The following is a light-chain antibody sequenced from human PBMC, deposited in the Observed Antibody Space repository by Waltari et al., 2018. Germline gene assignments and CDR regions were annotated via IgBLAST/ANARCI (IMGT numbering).Light chain of an antibody. CDR3: SSQSIDDVLI. CDR2: DVN. J-gene: IGLJ2*01. V-gene: IGLV2-14*03. CDR1: SSDVGRHDP. Sequence: QSALTQPASVSGSPGQSITISCTGSSSDVGRHDPVSWYQDHPGQAPKVIIFDVNNRPSGVSDRFSASKSGNSASLTISGLQAEDEATYYCSSQSIDDVLIFGGGTKLTVL.